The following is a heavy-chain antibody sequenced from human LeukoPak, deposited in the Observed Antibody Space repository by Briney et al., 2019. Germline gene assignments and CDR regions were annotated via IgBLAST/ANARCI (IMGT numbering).Heavy chain of an antibody. CDR1: GYTFTGYY. V-gene: IGHV1-2*02. Sequence: GASLTVSCKASGYTFTGYYIHWVRQPPGQGLEWMGWINPNSGGTNYTQNFQGRVTMTRGTSISTAYMELSRLTSDDTAVYYCARDAIVRDYSNSDYWGQGTLVTVSS. J-gene: IGHJ4*02. D-gene: IGHD4-11*01. CDR2: INPNSGGT. CDR3: ARDAIVRDYSNSDY.